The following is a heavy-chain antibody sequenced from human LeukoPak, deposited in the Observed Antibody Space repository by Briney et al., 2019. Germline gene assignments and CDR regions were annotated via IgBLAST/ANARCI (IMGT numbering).Heavy chain of an antibody. CDR1: GFTFSTYA. Sequence: GGSLRLSCAASGFTFSTYALHWVRQAPGKGLEWVAVISYDDGSNKYYADSVKGRFTTSRDNSKNTLYLQMNSLRSEDTAVYYCARGSKDFWSGYLGYYYYYMDVWGKGTTVTVSS. D-gene: IGHD3-3*01. J-gene: IGHJ6*03. V-gene: IGHV3-30*04. CDR3: ARGSKDFWSGYLGYYYYYMDV. CDR2: ISYDDGSNK.